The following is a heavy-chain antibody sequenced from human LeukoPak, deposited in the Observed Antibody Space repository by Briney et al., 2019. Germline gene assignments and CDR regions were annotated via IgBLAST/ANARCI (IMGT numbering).Heavy chain of an antibody. CDR1: GFIFSHYG. CDR2: ITSRSTT. J-gene: IGHJ4*02. CDR3: ARSRESYWVPEFDY. Sequence: PGGSLRLSCAASGFIFSHYGMNWVRQAPGKGLEWVSGITSRSTTYYADSVKGRFTISRDNSKNTLYLQMNSLRAEDTAVYYCARSRESYWVPEFDYWGQGTLVTVSS. V-gene: IGHV3-23*01. D-gene: IGHD1-26*01.